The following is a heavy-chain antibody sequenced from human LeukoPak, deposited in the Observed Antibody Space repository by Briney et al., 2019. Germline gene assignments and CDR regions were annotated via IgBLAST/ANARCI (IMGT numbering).Heavy chain of an antibody. V-gene: IGHV3-30*02. CDR3: AKDIVVVPAATDFDY. J-gene: IGHJ4*02. D-gene: IGHD2-2*01. CDR1: GFTFSSHG. Sequence: PGGPLRLSCAASGFTFSSHGMNWVRQAPGKGLEWVAIIWYDGSNKYYADSVKGRFTISRDNSKNTLYLQMNSLRAEDTAVYYCAKDIVVVPAATDFDYWGQGTLVTVSS. CDR2: IWYDGSNK.